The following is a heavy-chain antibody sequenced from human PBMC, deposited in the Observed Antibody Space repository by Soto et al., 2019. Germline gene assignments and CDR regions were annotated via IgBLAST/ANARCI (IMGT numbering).Heavy chain of an antibody. CDR1: GGSFSSYA. J-gene: IGHJ5*02. CDR3: ASGPPVSGSAP. Sequence: QVQLVQSGAEVKKPGSSVKVSCKASGGSFSSYAINWVRQAPGQGLEWMGGIIPIFDTTYYAQKFQGRVTITADKPTNTAYMDLSSLRSADTAIYYCASGPPVSGSAPWGRGPLVTVSS. D-gene: IGHD6-19*01. V-gene: IGHV1-69*06. CDR2: IIPIFDTT.